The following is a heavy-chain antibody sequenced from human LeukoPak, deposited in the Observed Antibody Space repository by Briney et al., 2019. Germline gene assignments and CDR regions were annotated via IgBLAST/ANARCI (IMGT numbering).Heavy chain of an antibody. D-gene: IGHD3-3*01. J-gene: IGHJ4*02. CDR3: ARVNFWSGYYTGMLDY. V-gene: IGHV4-39*07. CDR2: INHSGST. Sequence: SETLSLTCTVSGGSISSGSYYWSWIRQPPGKGLEWIGEINHSGSTNYNPSLKSRVTISVDTSKNQFSLKLSSVTAADTAVYYCARVNFWSGYYTGMLDYWGQGTLVTVSS. CDR1: GGSISSGSYY.